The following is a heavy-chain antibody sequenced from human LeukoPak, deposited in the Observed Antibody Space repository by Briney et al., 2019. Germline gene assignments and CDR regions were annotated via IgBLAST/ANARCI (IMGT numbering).Heavy chain of an antibody. D-gene: IGHD3-22*01. CDR1: GLTFNNYW. J-gene: IGHJ4*02. Sequence: GGSLRLSCAASGLTFNNYWMHWVRQAPGKGLVWVSRIRTDGLETSYADSVKGRFTVSRDNAKNTLYLQMNSLRAEDTAVYYCARAAYDSTGGLDYWGQGTLVTVSS. CDR3: ARAAYDSTGGLDY. V-gene: IGHV3-74*01. CDR2: IRTDGLET.